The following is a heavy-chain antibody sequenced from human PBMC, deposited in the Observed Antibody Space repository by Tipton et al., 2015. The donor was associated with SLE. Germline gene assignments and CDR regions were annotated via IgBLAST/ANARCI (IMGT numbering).Heavy chain of an antibody. J-gene: IGHJ6*02. Sequence: TLSLTCTVSGGSINTYFWSWIRQPPGKGLEWIGYVYGSGSTHYNPSLTSRVTMSVDTSKNQFSLKLNSVTAADTAVYYCARRGALAAAGVYYYYGMDVWGQGTTVTVSS. D-gene: IGHD6-13*01. CDR3: ARRGALAAAGVYYYYGMDV. V-gene: IGHV4-59*01. CDR1: GGSINTYF. CDR2: VYGSGST.